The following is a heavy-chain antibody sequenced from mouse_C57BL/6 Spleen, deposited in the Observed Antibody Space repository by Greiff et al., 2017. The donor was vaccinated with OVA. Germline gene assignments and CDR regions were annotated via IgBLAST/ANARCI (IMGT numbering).Heavy chain of an antibody. D-gene: IGHD1-1*01. V-gene: IGHV1-52*01. Sequence: QVQLQQPGAELVRPGSSVKLSCKASGYTFTSYWMHWVKQRPIQGLEWISNIDPSDSETHYNQKFKDKATLTVDKSSSTAYMQLSSLTSEDSAVYYCARDYYGSSYFDYWGQGSTLTVSS. CDR2: IDPSDSET. CDR1: GYTFTSYW. CDR3: ARDYYGSSYFDY. J-gene: IGHJ2*01.